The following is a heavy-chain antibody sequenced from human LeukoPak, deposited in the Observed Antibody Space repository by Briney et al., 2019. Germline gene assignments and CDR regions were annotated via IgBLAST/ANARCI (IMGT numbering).Heavy chain of an antibody. CDR2: INPNSGGT. CDR3: GRRNSDSYYGD. D-gene: IGHD3-22*01. Sequence: ASVKVSCKASGYTFTDFYMHWVRQAPGQGLEWMGWINPNSGGTNYAREFQGRVTMTRDTSISTAYMELNWLRSDDTAVYYCGRRNSDSYYGDWGQGTLVTVSS. V-gene: IGHV1-2*02. J-gene: IGHJ4*02. CDR1: GYTFTDFY.